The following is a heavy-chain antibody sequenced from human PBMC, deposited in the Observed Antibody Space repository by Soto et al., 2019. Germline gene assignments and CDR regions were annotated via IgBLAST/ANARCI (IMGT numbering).Heavy chain of an antibody. V-gene: IGHV1-3*01. Sequence: GASVKVSCKASGYTFTSYAMHWVRQAPGQRLEWMGWINAGNGNTKYSQKFQGRVTITRDTSASTAYMELSSLRSEDTAVYYCARGYYDSSGYSGFFDPWGQGTLVTVSS. J-gene: IGHJ5*02. D-gene: IGHD3-22*01. CDR1: GYTFTSYA. CDR2: INAGNGNT. CDR3: ARGYYDSSGYSGFFDP.